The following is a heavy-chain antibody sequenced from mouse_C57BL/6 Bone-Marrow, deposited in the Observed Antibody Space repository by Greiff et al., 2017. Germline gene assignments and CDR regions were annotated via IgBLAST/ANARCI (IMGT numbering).Heavy chain of an antibody. CDR1: GYTFTTYP. CDR2: FHPYNDDT. D-gene: IGHD2-5*01. V-gene: IGHV1-47*01. CDR3: ARKGNSNHWYFDV. Sequence: QVQLKESGAELVKPGASVKMSCKASGYTFTTYPIEWMKQNHGKSLEWIGNFHPYNDDTKKNEKFKGKATLTVEKSSSTVYLELSRLTSDDSAVYYCARKGNSNHWYFDVWGTGTTVTVSS. J-gene: IGHJ1*03.